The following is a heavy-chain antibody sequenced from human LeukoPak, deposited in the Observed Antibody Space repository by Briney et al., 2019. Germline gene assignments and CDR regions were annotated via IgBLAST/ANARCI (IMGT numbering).Heavy chain of an antibody. CDR3: ARGRSISSLHNWLDS. Sequence: TGGSLRLSCAASGFTFSSYGMSWVRQAPGKGLEWVSTISGSGGSTYYADSVKGRFIISRDNSKNTLYLQMNSLRGDDTAVYYCARGRSISSLHNWLDSWGQGTLVTVSS. CDR1: GFTFSSYG. CDR2: ISGSGGST. J-gene: IGHJ5*01. D-gene: IGHD6-6*01. V-gene: IGHV3-23*01.